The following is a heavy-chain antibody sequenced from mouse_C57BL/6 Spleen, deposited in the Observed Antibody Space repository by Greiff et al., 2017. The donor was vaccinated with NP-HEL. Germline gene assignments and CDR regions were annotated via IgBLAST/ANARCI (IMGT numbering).Heavy chain of an antibody. Sequence: VMLVESGGGLVKPGGSLKLSCAASGFTFSDYGMHWVRQAPEKGLEWVAYISSGSSTIYYADTVKGRFTISRDNAKNTLFLQMTSLRSEDTAMYYCARGYYGSSLYAMDYWGQGTSVTVSS. CDR1: GFTFSDYG. J-gene: IGHJ4*01. CDR2: ISSGSSTI. V-gene: IGHV5-17*01. CDR3: ARGYYGSSLYAMDY. D-gene: IGHD1-1*01.